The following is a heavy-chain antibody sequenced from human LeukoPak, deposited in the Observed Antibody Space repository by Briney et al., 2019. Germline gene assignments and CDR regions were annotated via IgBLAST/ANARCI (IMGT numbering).Heavy chain of an antibody. J-gene: IGHJ3*02. V-gene: IGHV4-59*01. CDR2: IYYSGST. CDR3: ARDLRDCSSTSCYMDHDAFVI. Sequence: SETLSLTCTVSGGSISSYYWSWIRQPPGKGLEWIGYIYYSGSTNYNPSLKSRVTISVDTSKNQFSLKLSSVTAADTAVYYCARDLRDCSSTSCYMDHDAFVIRGQGTMVTLSS. D-gene: IGHD2-2*02. CDR1: GGSISSYY.